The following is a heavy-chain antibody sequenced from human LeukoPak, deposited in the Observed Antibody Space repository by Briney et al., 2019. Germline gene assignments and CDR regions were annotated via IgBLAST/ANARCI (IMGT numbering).Heavy chain of an antibody. Sequence: GGSLRLSCTASGFTFSSYAMHWVRQAPGKGLEWVAVISYDGSNKYYADSVKGRFTISRGNSKNTLYLQMNSLRAEDTAVYYCARDHGITMIVEGKDDYWGQGTLVTVSS. CDR2: ISYDGSNK. CDR1: GFTFSSYA. CDR3: ARDHGITMIVEGKDDY. V-gene: IGHV3-30-3*01. J-gene: IGHJ4*02. D-gene: IGHD3-22*01.